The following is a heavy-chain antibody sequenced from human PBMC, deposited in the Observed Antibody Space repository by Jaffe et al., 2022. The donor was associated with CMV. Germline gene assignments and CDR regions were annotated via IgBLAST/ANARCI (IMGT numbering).Heavy chain of an antibody. CDR2: IYYSGST. D-gene: IGHD3-10*01. CDR3: ARLDLLLWFGESGKYYFDY. J-gene: IGHJ4*02. Sequence: QLQLQESGPGLVKPSETLSLTCTVSGGSISSSSYYWGWIRQPPGKGLEWIGSIYYSGSTYYNPSLKSRVTISVDTSKNQFSLKLSSVTAADTAVYYCARLDLLLWFGESGKYYFDYWGQGTLVTVSS. CDR1: GGSISSSSYY. V-gene: IGHV4-39*01.